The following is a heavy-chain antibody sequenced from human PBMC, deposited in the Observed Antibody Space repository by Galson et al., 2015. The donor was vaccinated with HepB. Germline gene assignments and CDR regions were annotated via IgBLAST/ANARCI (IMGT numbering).Heavy chain of an antibody. V-gene: IGHV3-23*01. J-gene: IGHJ4*02. CDR1: GFTFSSYA. Sequence: SLRLSCAASGFTFSSYAMSWVRQAPGKGLEWVSAISGSGGSTYYADSVKGRFTISRDNSKNTLYLQMNSLRAEDTAVYYCAKDARITIFGVVIMIPLHFDYWGQGTLVTVSS. CDR2: ISGSGGST. CDR3: AKDARITIFGVVIMIPLHFDY. D-gene: IGHD3-3*01.